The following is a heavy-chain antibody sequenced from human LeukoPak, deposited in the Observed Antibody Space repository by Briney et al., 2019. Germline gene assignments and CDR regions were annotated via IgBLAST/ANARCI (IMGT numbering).Heavy chain of an antibody. J-gene: IGHJ4*02. CDR3: ARGLYSSGWYFDY. CDR1: RFTISSNY. V-gene: IGHV3-66*01. D-gene: IGHD6-19*01. Sequence: GGSLRLSCAASRFTISSNYMSWVRQAPGKGLDWVSVISSGGSTYYSDSVKGRFSISRDNSKNTLYLQMNTLRAEDTAVYYCARGLYSSGWYFDYWGQGTLVTVSS. CDR2: ISSGGST.